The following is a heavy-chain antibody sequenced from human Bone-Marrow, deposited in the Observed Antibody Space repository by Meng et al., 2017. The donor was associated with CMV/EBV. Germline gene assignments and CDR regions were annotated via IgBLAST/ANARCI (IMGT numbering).Heavy chain of an antibody. J-gene: IGHJ6*02. V-gene: IGHV4-59*01. D-gene: IGHD3-3*01. Sequence: SETLSLTCTVSGGSISSYYWSWIRQPPGKGLEWIGYIYYSGSTNHNPSLKSRVTISVDTSKNQFSLKLSSVTAADTAVYYCARAGLRSGYYFFEDYYYYYGMDVWGQGTTVTVSS. CDR2: IYYSGST. CDR3: ARAGLRSGYYFFEDYYYYYGMDV. CDR1: GGSISSYY.